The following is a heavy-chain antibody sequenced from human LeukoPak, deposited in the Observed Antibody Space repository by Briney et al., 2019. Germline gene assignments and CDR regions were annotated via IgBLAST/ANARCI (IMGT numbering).Heavy chain of an antibody. Sequence: SETLSLTCTVSGGSLSSYTWSWIRQPPGKGLEWIGYIYYSGSTNYNPSPTSRVTISVDTSKNQFSLKLSSVTAADTAVYYCARLHYVWGSYRPAEYFQHWGQGTLVTVSS. D-gene: IGHD3-16*02. CDR1: GGSLSSYT. J-gene: IGHJ1*01. CDR3: ARLHYVWGSYRPAEYFQH. CDR2: IYYSGST. V-gene: IGHV4-59*08.